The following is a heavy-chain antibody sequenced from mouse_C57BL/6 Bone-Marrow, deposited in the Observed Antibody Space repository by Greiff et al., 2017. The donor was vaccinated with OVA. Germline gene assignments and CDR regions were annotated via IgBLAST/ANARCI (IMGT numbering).Heavy chain of an antibody. D-gene: IGHD2-3*01. CDR3: AREDGYYVDY. Sequence: QVQLQQSGAELVRPGTSVKVSCKASGYAFTNYLIEWVKQRPGQGLEWIGVINPGSGGTNYNEKFKGKATLTADKSSSTAYMQRSSLTSEDSAVYFCAREDGYYVDYWGQGTTLTVSS. CDR1: GYAFTNYL. V-gene: IGHV1-54*01. J-gene: IGHJ2*01. CDR2: INPGSGGT.